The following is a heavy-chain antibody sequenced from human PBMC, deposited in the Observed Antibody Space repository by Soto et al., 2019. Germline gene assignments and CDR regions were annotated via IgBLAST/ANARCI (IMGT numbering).Heavy chain of an antibody. D-gene: IGHD3-3*01. J-gene: IGHJ4*02. Sequence: GASVKVSCKASGYTFSTYEINWVRRAAGQGLEWMGRMNPDNGNTGYAQRFQDRVTMTRNTSISTAYMELSSLRSDDTAVYYCARGPRESGEWLLSDYWGQGALVTVSS. CDR1: GYTFSTYE. CDR3: ARGPRESGEWLLSDY. V-gene: IGHV1-8*01. CDR2: MNPDNGNT.